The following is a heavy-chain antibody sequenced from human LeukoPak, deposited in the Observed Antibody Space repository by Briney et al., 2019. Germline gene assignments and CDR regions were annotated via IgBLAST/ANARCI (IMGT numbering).Heavy chain of an antibody. CDR2: IIPIFGTA. CDR3: ARDGGYDSSGYYLGVDY. Sequence: SVKVSCKASGGTFSSYAISWVRQAPGQGLEWMGGIIPIFGTANYAQKFQGRVTITADKSTSTAYMELSSLRSEDTAVYYCARDGGYDSSGYYLGVDYWGQGTLVTVSS. D-gene: IGHD3-22*01. J-gene: IGHJ4*02. CDR1: GGTFSSYA. V-gene: IGHV1-69*06.